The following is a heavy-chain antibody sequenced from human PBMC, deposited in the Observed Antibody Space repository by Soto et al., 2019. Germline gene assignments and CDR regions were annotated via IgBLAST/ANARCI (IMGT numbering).Heavy chain of an antibody. Sequence: QVQLVQSGAEVKKPGASVKVSCKASGYTFTSYGISWVRQAPGQGLEWMGWISAYNGNTNYAQKLQGRVTMTTDTSPGTGHMELRSLRSDDTAVDYCGSSYCGGDCYSVYYYYGMDVWGQGTTVTVSS. J-gene: IGHJ6*02. V-gene: IGHV1-18*01. CDR2: ISAYNGNT. D-gene: IGHD2-21*02. CDR3: GSSYCGGDCYSVYYYYGMDV. CDR1: GYTFTSYG.